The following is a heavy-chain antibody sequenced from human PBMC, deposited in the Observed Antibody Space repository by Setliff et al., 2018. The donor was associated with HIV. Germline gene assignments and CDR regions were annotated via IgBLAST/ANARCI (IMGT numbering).Heavy chain of an antibody. CDR2: INHSGST. CDR3: AKVAVTGYCSTTSCQNWFDP. J-gene: IGHJ5*02. V-gene: IGHV4-34*01. CDR1: GGSFSGYY. Sequence: LSLSCAVYGGSFSGYYWSWIRQPPGKGLEWIGEINHSGSTNYNPSLKSRVTISLDTSKNQFSLRLISVTAADTAVYYCAKVAVTGYCSTTSCQNWFDPWGQGTLVTVSS. D-gene: IGHD2-2*01.